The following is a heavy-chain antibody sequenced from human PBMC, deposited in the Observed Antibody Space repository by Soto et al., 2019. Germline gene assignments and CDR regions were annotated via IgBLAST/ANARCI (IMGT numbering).Heavy chain of an antibody. V-gene: IGHV1-2*02. Sequence: EASVKVSCKASGYTFTGYYMHWVRQAPGQGLEWMGWINPNSGGTNYAQKFQGRVTMTRDTSISTAYMELSRLRSDDTDVYYCARSTIFGVVIINWFDPWGQGTLVTVSS. J-gene: IGHJ5*02. CDR1: GYTFTGYY. D-gene: IGHD3-3*01. CDR3: ARSTIFGVVIINWFDP. CDR2: INPNSGGT.